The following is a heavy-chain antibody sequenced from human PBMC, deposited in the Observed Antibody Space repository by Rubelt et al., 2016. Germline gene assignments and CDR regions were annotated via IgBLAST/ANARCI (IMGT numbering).Heavy chain of an antibody. CDR3: ATGHSYVPYFDY. D-gene: IGHD5-18*01. Sequence: APGQGLEWMGWISAYNGNTNYAQKLQGRVTMTEDTSTDTAYMELSSLRSEDTAVYYCATGHSYVPYFDYWGQGTLVTVSS. CDR2: ISAYNGNT. V-gene: IGHV1-18*01. J-gene: IGHJ4*02.